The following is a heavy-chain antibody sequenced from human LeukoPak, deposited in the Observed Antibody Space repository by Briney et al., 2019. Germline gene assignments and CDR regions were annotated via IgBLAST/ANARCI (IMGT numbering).Heavy chain of an antibody. Sequence: ASVKVSCKASGYTFTGYYMHWGRQPPGQGLEWMGWINPNSGGTNYAQKFQGRVTMTRDTSISTAYMELSSLGSDDTAVYSCAKEGVGPTQFCFDYWAQGTPVTVSS. J-gene: IGHJ4*02. D-gene: IGHD1-26*01. V-gene: IGHV1-2*02. CDR2: INPNSGGT. CDR3: AKEGVGPTQFCFDY. CDR1: GYTFTGYY.